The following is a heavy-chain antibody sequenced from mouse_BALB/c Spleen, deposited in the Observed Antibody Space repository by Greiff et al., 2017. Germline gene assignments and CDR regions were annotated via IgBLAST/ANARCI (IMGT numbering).Heavy chain of an antibody. V-gene: IGHV5-6-3*01. J-gene: IGHJ3*01. CDR2: INSNGGST. Sequence: EVKVVESGGGLVQPGGSLKLSCAASGFTFSSYGMSWVRQTPDKRLELVATINSNGGSTYYPDSVKGRFTISRDNAKNTLYLQMSSLKSEDTAMYYCARYYYGSPAWFAYWGQGTLVTVSA. D-gene: IGHD1-1*01. CDR3: ARYYYGSPAWFAY. CDR1: GFTFSSYG.